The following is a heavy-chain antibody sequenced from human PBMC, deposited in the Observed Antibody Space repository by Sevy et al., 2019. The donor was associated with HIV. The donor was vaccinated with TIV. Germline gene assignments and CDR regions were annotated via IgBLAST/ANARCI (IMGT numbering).Heavy chain of an antibody. CDR1: GFTFSSYG. D-gene: IGHD3-10*02. J-gene: IGHJ6*02. CDR3: AKDGCTGTKGCYYGMDV. V-gene: IGHV3-30*18. CDR2: ISYDGSNK. Sequence: GGSLRLSCAASGFTFSSYGMHWVRQAPGKGLEWVAVISYDGSNKYYADSVKGRFTMSRDNSKNTLYLQRNSLRAEDTAVYYCAKDGCTGTKGCYYGMDVWGQGTTVTVSS.